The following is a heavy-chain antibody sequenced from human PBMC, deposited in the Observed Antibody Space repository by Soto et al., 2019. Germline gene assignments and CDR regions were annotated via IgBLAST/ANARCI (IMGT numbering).Heavy chain of an antibody. D-gene: IGHD3-22*01. CDR3: ARDLTPGDYYDSSGYYYWFDP. Sequence: SETLSRTCTVSGGSIGSYYWSWMRQPAGKGLGWIGRIYTSGSTNYNPSLKSRVTMSVDTSKNQFSLKLSSVTAADTAVYYCARDLTPGDYYDSSGYYYWFDPWGQGTLVTVSS. V-gene: IGHV4-4*07. CDR1: GGSIGSYY. CDR2: IYTSGST. J-gene: IGHJ5*02.